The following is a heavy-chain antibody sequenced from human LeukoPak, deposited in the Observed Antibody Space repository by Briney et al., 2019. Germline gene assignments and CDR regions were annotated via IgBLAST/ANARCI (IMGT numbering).Heavy chain of an antibody. CDR3: ARDSSGWYEPDY. D-gene: IGHD6-19*01. J-gene: IGHJ4*02. Sequence: GGSLRLSCAASGFTFSSYSMNWVRQAPGMGLEWVSSISSSSSYIYYADSVKGRFTISRDYAKNSLYLQMNSLRAEDTAVYYCARDSSGWYEPDYWGQGTLVTVSS. V-gene: IGHV3-21*01. CDR2: ISSSSSYI. CDR1: GFTFSSYS.